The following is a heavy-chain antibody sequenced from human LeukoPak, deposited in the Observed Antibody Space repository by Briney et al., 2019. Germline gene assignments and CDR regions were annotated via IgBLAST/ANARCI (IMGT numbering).Heavy chain of an antibody. J-gene: IGHJ3*02. CDR1: GGSISSYY. V-gene: IGHV4-59*01. D-gene: IGHD4-23*01. CDR2: IYYSGST. CDR3: ARHQRGNSDAFDI. Sequence: SETLSLTCTVSGGSISSYYWSWIRQPPGKGLEWIGYIYYSGSTNYNPSLKSRVTISVDTSKNQFSLKLSSATAADTAVYYCARHQRGNSDAFDIWGQGTMVTVSS.